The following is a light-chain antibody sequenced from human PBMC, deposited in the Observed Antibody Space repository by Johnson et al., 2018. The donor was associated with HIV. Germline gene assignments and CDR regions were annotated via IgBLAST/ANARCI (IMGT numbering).Light chain of an antibody. V-gene: IGLV1-51*01. CDR3: GTWDSSLSAYV. CDR1: SSNIGKNY. J-gene: IGLJ1*01. CDR2: DNH. Sequence: QSVLTQPPSVSAAPGQKVTISCSGSSSNIGKNYVSWYQQLPGTAPKLLIFDNHKRPSGIPDRFSGSTSGTSATLGITGLQTGDEADYYCGTWDSSLSAYVFGTGTKVTVL.